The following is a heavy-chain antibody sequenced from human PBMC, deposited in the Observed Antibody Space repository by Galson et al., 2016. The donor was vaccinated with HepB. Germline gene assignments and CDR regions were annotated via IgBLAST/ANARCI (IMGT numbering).Heavy chain of an antibody. CDR2: IGSGSTTI. D-gene: IGHD6-13*01. CDR3: ARDGGQQVVRWERLRKVYYYYPMDV. J-gene: IGHJ6*02. Sequence: SLRLSCAASGFTFSTYSMNWVRQAPGKGLEWASYIGSGSTTIYYADSVKGRFTISRDNAKNSLYLQMNSLRDDDTAVYYCARDGGQQVVRWERLRKVYYYYPMDVWGQGTTVTVSS. V-gene: IGHV3-48*02. CDR1: GFTFSTYS.